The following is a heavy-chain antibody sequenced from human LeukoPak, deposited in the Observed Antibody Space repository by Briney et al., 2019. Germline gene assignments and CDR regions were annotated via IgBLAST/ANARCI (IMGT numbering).Heavy chain of an antibody. J-gene: IGHJ4*02. CDR2: IYSTGST. Sequence: SETLSLTCTVSGGSISSYYWSWIRQPAGKGLEWIGRIYSTGSTNYNPSLKSRVTMSVDTSKNQFSLRLRSVTAADTAVYYCARQIASAGTAGFDFGGQGALVTVSS. D-gene: IGHD6-13*01. CDR1: GGSISSYY. V-gene: IGHV4-4*07. CDR3: ARQIASAGTAGFDF.